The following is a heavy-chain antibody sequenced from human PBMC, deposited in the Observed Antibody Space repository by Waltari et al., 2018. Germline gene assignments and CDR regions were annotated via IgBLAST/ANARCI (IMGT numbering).Heavy chain of an antibody. CDR1: GFTFSSYS. Sequence: EVQLVESGGGLVQPGGSLRLSCAASGFTFSSYSMNWVRQAPGKGLEWVSYISSSSSTIYYADSVKGRFTISRDNSKNTLYLQMNSLRAEDTAVYYCAKPSLLVGAPRDDAFDIWGQGTMVTVSS. V-gene: IGHV3-48*01. D-gene: IGHD1-26*01. CDR3: AKPSLLVGAPRDDAFDI. J-gene: IGHJ3*02. CDR2: ISSSSSTI.